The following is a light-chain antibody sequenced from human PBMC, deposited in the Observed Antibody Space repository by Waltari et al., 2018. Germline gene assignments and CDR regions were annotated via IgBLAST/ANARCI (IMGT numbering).Light chain of an antibody. V-gene: IGKV4-1*01. Sequence: DIVMTQSPDSLAVSLGDRATINFKSSQSVLYCSDTRNYFDWYQQKPGQPPHLLIYWASTRESGVPDRFSGSGSGTDFTLTISSLQAEDVAVYYCQQYYITPLSFGGGTKVEIK. CDR1: QSVLYCSDTRNY. CDR2: WAS. J-gene: IGKJ4*01. CDR3: QQYYITPLS.